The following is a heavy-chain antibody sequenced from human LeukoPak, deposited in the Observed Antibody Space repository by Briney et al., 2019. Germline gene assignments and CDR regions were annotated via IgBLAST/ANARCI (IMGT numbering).Heavy chain of an antibody. D-gene: IGHD1-7*01. Sequence: SGGSLRLSCAASEFTFNIYWMSWVRQAPGKGLEWVANIKQDGSEKYYVDSVEDRFTISRDNAKNSLYLQMNSLRAEDTAMYYCARAQTGATSYFFDDWGQGTLVTVSS. CDR2: IKQDGSEK. J-gene: IGHJ4*02. CDR3: ARAQTGATSYFFDD. CDR1: EFTFNIYW. V-gene: IGHV3-7*01.